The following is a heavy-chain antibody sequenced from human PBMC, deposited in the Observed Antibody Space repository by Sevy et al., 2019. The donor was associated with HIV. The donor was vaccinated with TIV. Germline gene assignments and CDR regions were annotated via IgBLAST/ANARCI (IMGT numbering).Heavy chain of an antibody. D-gene: IGHD3-16*02. CDR2: ISSSSLTI. J-gene: IGHJ4*02. Sequence: GGSLRLSCATSGFTFSNYSMNWVRQTPGKGLEWVSYISSSSLTIYYADSVKGRFTISRDNAKNSLHLQMNSLRAEDTAVYYCAKEYYDYVWGSYRYTDYWGQGTLVTVSS. CDR1: GFTFSNYS. V-gene: IGHV3-48*01. CDR3: AKEYYDYVWGSYRYTDY.